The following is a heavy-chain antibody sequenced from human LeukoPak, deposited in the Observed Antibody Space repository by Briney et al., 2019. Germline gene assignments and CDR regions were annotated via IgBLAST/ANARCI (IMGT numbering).Heavy chain of an antibody. CDR2: FWSDGTRE. J-gene: IGHJ5*02. CDR3: ARGVAEHGNHNYFDP. Sequence: PGGSLRLSGAASGFIFSRYAMHWGRKAPGTGLEWVAVFWSDGTREDNIDSVKGRFTNSRNNSKHKLYLQMNSQRAEDTAVYSRARGVAEHGNHNYFDPWGRGTLVTVSS. D-gene: IGHD6-13*01. V-gene: IGHV3-33*01. CDR1: GFIFSRYA.